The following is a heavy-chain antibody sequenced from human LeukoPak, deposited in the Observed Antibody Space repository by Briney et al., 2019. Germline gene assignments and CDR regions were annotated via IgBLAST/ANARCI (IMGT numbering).Heavy chain of an antibody. J-gene: IGHJ5*02. CDR3: AKDRRYYGSGSYFDWFDP. V-gene: IGHV3-30*18. Sequence: GGSLRLSCAASGFTFSSYGMHWVRQAPGKGLEWVAVISYDGSNKYYADSVKGRFTISRDNSKNTLYLQMNSLRAEDTAVYYCAKDRRYYGSGSYFDWFDPWGQGTLVTVSS. CDR1: GFTFSSYG. CDR2: ISYDGSNK. D-gene: IGHD3-10*01.